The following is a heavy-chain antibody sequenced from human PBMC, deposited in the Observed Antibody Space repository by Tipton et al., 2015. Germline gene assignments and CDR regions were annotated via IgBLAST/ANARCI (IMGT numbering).Heavy chain of an antibody. V-gene: IGHV3-33*08. J-gene: IGHJ3*02. CDR3: ARDWYYYDRSGYYYVDGFDI. D-gene: IGHD3-22*01. CDR1: GFTFSFYW. CDR2: IWYDGSHK. Sequence: RSLRLSCAASGFTFSFYWMSWVRQAPGKGLEWVAVIWYDGSHKSYADSVKGRFTISRDNSNNTLYLQMNSLRAEDTAVYYCARDWYYYDRSGYYYVDGFDIWGQGTMVTVSS.